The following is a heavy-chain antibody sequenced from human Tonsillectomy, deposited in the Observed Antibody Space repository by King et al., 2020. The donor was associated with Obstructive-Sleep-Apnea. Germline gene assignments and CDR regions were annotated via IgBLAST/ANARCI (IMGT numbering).Heavy chain of an antibody. V-gene: IGHV3-48*01. Sequence: VQLVESGGGLVQPGGSLRLSCAASGFTFSRYSMNWVRQAPGKGLEWVSYISSSSSTLYYADSAKGRFTISRDNAKNSLFLQMNSLRVEDTAVYYCAREVYCSSTSCSVDTFNIWGQGTMVTVSS. CDR1: GFTFSRYS. D-gene: IGHD2-2*01. CDR2: ISSSSSTL. J-gene: IGHJ3*02. CDR3: AREVYCSSTSCSVDTFNI.